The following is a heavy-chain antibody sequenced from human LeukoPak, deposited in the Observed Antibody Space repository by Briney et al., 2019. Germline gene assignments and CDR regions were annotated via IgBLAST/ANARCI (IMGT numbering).Heavy chain of an antibody. CDR2: IYYSGST. Sequence: SETLSLTCTVSGGSISSGDYYWSWIRQPPGTGLEWIGYIYYSGSTYYNPSLKSRVTISVDTSKNQFSLKLSSVTAADTAVYYCARVWDREGYYDSNDAFDISGQPRMVTVSS. CDR3: ARVWDREGYYDSNDAFDI. D-gene: IGHD3-22*01. J-gene: IGHJ3*02. V-gene: IGHV4-30-4*01. CDR1: GGSISSGDYY.